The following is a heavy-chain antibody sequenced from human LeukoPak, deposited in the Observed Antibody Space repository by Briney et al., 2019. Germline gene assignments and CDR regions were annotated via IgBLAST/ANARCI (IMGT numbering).Heavy chain of an antibody. CDR3: ARAGLGIATKFDP. Sequence: PSETLSLTCTVSGGSISSYYWSWIRQPPGKGLEWIGYIYYSGSTNYNPSLKSRVTISVDTSKNQFSLKLSSVTAADTAVYYCARAGLGIATKFDPWGQGTLVTVSS. CDR2: IYYSGST. J-gene: IGHJ5*02. V-gene: IGHV4-59*01. CDR1: GGSISSYY. D-gene: IGHD6-13*01.